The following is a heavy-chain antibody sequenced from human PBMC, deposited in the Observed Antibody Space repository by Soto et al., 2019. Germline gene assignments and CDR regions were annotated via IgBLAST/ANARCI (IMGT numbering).Heavy chain of an antibody. CDR1: GFTFSSYE. D-gene: IGHD6-13*01. Sequence: EVQLVESGGGLVQPGGSLRLSCAASGFTFSSYEMNWVRQAPGKGLEWVSYISSSGNTIYYADSVKSGFTISRDNAQNSLFLQMNSLRAEDTAVYYCARDSAARRPNNWLDPWGQGTLVTVSS. CDR3: ARDSAARRPNNWLDP. CDR2: ISSSGNTI. V-gene: IGHV3-48*03. J-gene: IGHJ5*02.